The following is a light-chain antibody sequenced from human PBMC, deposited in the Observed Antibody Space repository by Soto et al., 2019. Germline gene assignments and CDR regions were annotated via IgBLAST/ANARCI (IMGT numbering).Light chain of an antibody. V-gene: IGLV1-44*01. CDR3: AAWDDSLNEV. CDR1: SSNIGSNT. J-gene: IGLJ1*01. Sequence: QSVLTQPPSASGTPGQRVTISCSGSSSNIGSNTVNWYQQLPGTAPKLLIYSNNQRPSGVPDRFSGSKSGTSASLAISVLQSEDEADYYCAAWDDSLNEVFGTGTKLTVL. CDR2: SNN.